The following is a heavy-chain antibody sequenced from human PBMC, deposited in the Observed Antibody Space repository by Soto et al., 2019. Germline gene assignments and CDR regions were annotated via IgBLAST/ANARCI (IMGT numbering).Heavy chain of an antibody. V-gene: IGHV1-2*04. CDR2: INPHNGGT. CDR3: ARDRVMIAATVGGDSFDV. D-gene: IGHD2-15*01. J-gene: IGHJ3*01. CDR1: GYTFTDYY. Sequence: QVQLVQSGAEVRKPGASVKVSCRPSGYTFTDYYIHWVRQAPGQGLEWMGWINPHNGGTNYEQLFQGWVTMTRDTSIGTAYLELNRLTSDATAIYYCARDRVMIAATVGGDSFDVWGPGTLVTVSS.